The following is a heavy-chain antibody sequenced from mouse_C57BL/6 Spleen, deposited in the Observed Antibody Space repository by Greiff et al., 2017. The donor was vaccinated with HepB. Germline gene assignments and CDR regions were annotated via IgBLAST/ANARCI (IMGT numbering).Heavy chain of an antibody. Sequence: QVQLQQPGAELVRPGTSVKLSCKASGYTFTSYWMHWVKQRPGQGLEWIGVIDPSDSYTNYNQKFKGKATLTVDTSSSTAYMQLSVLTSEDSAVYYCARVYYGSTHYAMDYWGQGTSVTVSS. CDR2: IDPSDSYT. CDR3: ARVYYGSTHYAMDY. J-gene: IGHJ4*01. D-gene: IGHD1-1*01. CDR1: GYTFTSYW. V-gene: IGHV1-59*01.